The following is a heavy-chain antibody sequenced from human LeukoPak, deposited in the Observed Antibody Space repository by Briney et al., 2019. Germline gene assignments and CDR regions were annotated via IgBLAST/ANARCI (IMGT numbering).Heavy chain of an antibody. D-gene: IGHD6-19*01. Sequence: MASETLSLTCTVSGGSISSGSYYWSWIRQPPGKGLEWIGEINHSGSTNYNPSLKSRVTISVDTSKNQFSLKLSSVTAADTAVYYCANSGRLRTDSSGWSYFTGSYFQHWGQGTLVTVSS. CDR2: INHSGST. CDR3: ANSGRLRTDSSGWSYFTGSYFQH. J-gene: IGHJ1*01. V-gene: IGHV4-39*07. CDR1: GGSISSGSYY.